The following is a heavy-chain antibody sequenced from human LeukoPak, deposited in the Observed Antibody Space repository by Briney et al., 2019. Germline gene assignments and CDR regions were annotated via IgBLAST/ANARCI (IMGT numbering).Heavy chain of an antibody. CDR2: IGDSAGGT. Sequence: GGSLRLTCAASGLTFSSNAMSWVRQAPGMRLDWVSTIGDSAGGTYYADSVKGRFTISRDNSQNTLYLQMNSLRAEDTAVYYCAKYRGFGDSYDSWGQGTLVTVSS. J-gene: IGHJ4*02. CDR1: GLTFSSNA. V-gene: IGHV3-23*01. CDR3: AKYRGFGDSYDS. D-gene: IGHD3-10*01.